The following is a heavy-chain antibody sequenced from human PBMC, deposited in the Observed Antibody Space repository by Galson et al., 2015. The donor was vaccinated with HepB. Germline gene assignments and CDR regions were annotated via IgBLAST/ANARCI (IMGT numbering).Heavy chain of an antibody. CDR1: GYTFTSYG. CDR3: ARTPDIVVVPAAILSRVFDY. D-gene: IGHD2-2*02. Sequence: SVKVSCKASGYTFTSYGIRWVRQAPGQGLEWMGWISAYNGNTNYAQKLQGRVTMTTDTSTSTAYMELRSLRSDDTAVYYCARTPDIVVVPAAILSRVFDYWGQGTLVTVSS. CDR2: ISAYNGNT. J-gene: IGHJ4*02. V-gene: IGHV1-18*01.